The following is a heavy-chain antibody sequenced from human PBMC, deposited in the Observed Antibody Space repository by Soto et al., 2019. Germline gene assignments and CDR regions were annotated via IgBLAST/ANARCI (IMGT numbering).Heavy chain of an antibody. D-gene: IGHD3-22*01. CDR1: GFTFSNAW. CDR2: IKSKTDGGTT. J-gene: IGHJ6*02. Sequence: PGGSLRLSCAASGFTFSNAWMSWVRQAPGKGLEWVGRIKSKTDGGTTDYAAPVKGRFTISRDDSKNTLYLQMNSLKTEDTAVYYCTTPPVDSSGYQYYYYGMDVWGQGTTVTVSS. V-gene: IGHV3-15*01. CDR3: TTPPVDSSGYQYYYYGMDV.